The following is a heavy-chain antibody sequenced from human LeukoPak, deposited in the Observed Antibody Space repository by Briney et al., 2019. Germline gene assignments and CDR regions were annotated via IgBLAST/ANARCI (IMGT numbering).Heavy chain of an antibody. Sequence: GASVKVSCKASGYTFTGYYMHWVRQAPGQGLEWMVWINPNSGGTNYAQKFQGRVTMTRDTSISTAYMELSRLRSDDTAVYYCARGYDILTGSNPFDYWGQGTLVTVSS. V-gene: IGHV1-2*02. CDR1: GYTFTGYY. J-gene: IGHJ4*02. CDR2: INPNSGGT. D-gene: IGHD3-9*01. CDR3: ARGYDILTGSNPFDY.